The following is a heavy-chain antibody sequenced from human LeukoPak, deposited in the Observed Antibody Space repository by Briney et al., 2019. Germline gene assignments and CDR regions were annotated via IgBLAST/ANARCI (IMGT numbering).Heavy chain of an antibody. V-gene: IGHV5-51*01. Sequence: GESLKISCKGSGYSFTSYWIGWVRQMPGKGLEWMGIIYPGDSDTRYSPSLQGQVTISADKSISTAYLQWSSLKASDTAMYYCARHVALYYDILSAVDYWGQGTLVTVSS. CDR2: IYPGDSDT. CDR3: ARHVALYYDILSAVDY. J-gene: IGHJ4*02. D-gene: IGHD3-9*01. CDR1: GYSFTSYW.